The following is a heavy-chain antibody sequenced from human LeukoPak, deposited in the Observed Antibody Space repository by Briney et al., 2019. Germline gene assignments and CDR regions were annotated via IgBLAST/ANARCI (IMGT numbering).Heavy chain of an antibody. D-gene: IGHD4-17*01. CDR1: GYTFTSYY. J-gene: IGHJ4*02. CDR2: INPSGGST. V-gene: IGHV1-46*01. Sequence: GASVKVSCKASGYTFTSYYMHWVRQAPGQGLEWMGIINPSGGSTSYAQKFQGRVTMTRNTSISTAYMELSSLRSEDTAVYYCATLKKHDYGDYQSFGYWGQGTLVTVSS. CDR3: ATLKKHDYGDYQSFGY.